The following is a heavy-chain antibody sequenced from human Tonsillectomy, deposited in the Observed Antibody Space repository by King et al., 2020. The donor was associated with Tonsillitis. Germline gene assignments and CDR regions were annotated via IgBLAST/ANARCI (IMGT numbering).Heavy chain of an antibody. V-gene: IGHV1-69*18. CDR3: ARAAVGAPDFDY. J-gene: IGHJ4*02. Sequence: VQLVESGAEVKKPGSSVKVSCKASGDTFSGYSINWVRQAPGQGLEWMGRIIPIFGTTNYAQKFQGRVSIIADESTSTSYMELSSLRSEDTAVYYCARAAVGAPDFDYWGQGTLVTVSS. D-gene: IGHD1-26*01. CDR1: GDTFSGYS. CDR2: IIPIFGTT.